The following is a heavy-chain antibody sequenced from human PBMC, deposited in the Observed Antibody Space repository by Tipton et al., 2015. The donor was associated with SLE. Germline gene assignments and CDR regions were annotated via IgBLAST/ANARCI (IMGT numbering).Heavy chain of an antibody. Sequence: SLRLSCAASGFTFSTYDIHWVRQAPGKGLEWVAVIWYDGSSKLYADSVKGRFSVSRDNSKNTLYLQMNSLRAEDTAVYYCARHSSNADYMDVWGKGTTVTVSS. D-gene: IGHD6-13*01. J-gene: IGHJ6*03. CDR3: ARHSSNADYMDV. V-gene: IGHV3-33*01. CDR2: IWYDGSSK. CDR1: GFTFSTYD.